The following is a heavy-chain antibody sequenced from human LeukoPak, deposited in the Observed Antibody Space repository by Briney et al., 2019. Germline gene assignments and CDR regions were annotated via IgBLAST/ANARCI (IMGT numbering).Heavy chain of an antibody. CDR1: GFTFSSYE. J-gene: IGHJ4*02. V-gene: IGHV3-48*03. CDR3: AKDHHGWFGEFTHFDY. Sequence: GGSLRLSCAASGFTFSSYEMNWVRQAPGKGLEWVSYISSSGSTIYYADSVKGRFTISRDNAKNSLYLQMNSLRAEDTALYYCAKDHHGWFGEFTHFDYWGQGTLVTVSS. CDR2: ISSSGSTI. D-gene: IGHD3-10*01.